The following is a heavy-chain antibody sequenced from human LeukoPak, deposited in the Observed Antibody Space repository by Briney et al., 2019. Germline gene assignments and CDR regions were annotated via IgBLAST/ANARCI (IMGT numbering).Heavy chain of an antibody. D-gene: IGHD1-26*01. CDR2: INPNSSGT. V-gene: IGHV1-2*06. J-gene: IGHJ4*02. CDR3: ASGDSGSYVYFDY. Sequence: ASVKVSCKASGYTFTGYYMRWVRQAPGQGLEWMGRINPNSSGTNYAQKFQGRVTMTRDTSISTAYMELSRLRSDDTAVYYCASGDSGSYVYFDYWGQGTLVTVSS. CDR1: GYTFTGYY.